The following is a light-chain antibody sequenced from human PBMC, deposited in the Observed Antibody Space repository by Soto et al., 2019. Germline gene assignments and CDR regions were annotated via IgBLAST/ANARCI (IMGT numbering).Light chain of an antibody. V-gene: IGKV1-5*03. CDR3: QQYHSYRT. CDR2: KAS. Sequence: DIQMTQSPSTLSSSVGDTVTISCRASQTIDNWVAWYQQKPGKAPKLLTSKASTLESGVPSGFRGSGSGTEFTLTISSLQPDDFATYYCQQYHSYRTFGQGTKVEI. J-gene: IGKJ1*01. CDR1: QTIDNW.